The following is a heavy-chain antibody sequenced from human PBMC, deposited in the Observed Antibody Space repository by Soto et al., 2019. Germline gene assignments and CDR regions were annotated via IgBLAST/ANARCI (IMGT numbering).Heavy chain of an antibody. Sequence: PGGSLRLSCAASGFTFSSYAMGWVRQGPGKGLEWVAVVSIGGSTHYADSVRGRFTISRDNSKNTLSLQMNSLTAEDTAVYFCAKRSGAGGHFDYWGQGDLVTVSS. CDR2: VSIGGST. V-gene: IGHV3-23*01. D-gene: IGHD2-15*01. CDR3: AKRSGAGGHFDY. J-gene: IGHJ4*02. CDR1: GFTFSSYA.